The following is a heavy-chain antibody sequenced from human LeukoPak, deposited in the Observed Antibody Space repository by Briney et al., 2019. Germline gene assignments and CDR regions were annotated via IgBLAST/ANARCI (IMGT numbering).Heavy chain of an antibody. CDR3: ARIPNIAVAGAGFDY. J-gene: IGHJ4*02. Sequence: SGPTLVNPTQTLTLTCTFSGFSLSTSGMCVSWIRQPPGKALEWLARIDWDDDKYYSTSLKTRLTISKDTSKNQVVLTMTNMDPVDTATYYCARIPNIAVAGAGFDYWGQGTLVTVSS. V-gene: IGHV2-70*11. CDR1: GFSLSTSGMC. CDR2: IDWDDDK. D-gene: IGHD6-19*01.